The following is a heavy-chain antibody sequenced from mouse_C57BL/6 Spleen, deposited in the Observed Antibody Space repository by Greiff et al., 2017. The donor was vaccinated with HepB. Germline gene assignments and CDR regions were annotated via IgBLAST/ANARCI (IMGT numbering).Heavy chain of an antibody. J-gene: IGHJ2*01. D-gene: IGHD2-5*01. CDR2: ISSGSSTI. CDR3: ARGYSNYLYYFDY. CDR1: GFTFSDYG. V-gene: IGHV5-17*01. Sequence: EVKLVESGGGLVKPGGSLKLSCAASGFTFSDYGMHWVRQAPEKGLEWVAYISSGSSTIYYADTVKGRFTISRDNAKNTLFLQMTSLRSEDTAMYYCARGYSNYLYYFDYWGQGTTLTASS.